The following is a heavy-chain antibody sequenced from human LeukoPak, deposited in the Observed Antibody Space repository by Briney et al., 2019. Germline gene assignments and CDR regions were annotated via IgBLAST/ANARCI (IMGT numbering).Heavy chain of an antibody. CDR2: ISSSSSYI. D-gene: IGHD6-13*01. V-gene: IGHV3-21*01. CDR1: GFTFSSYS. CDR3: AGAPSSSWYNWFDP. J-gene: IGHJ5*02. Sequence: PGGSLRLSCAASGFTFSSYSMNWVRQAPGKGLEWVSSISSSSSYIYYADSVKGRFTISRDNAKNSLYLQMNSLRAEDTAVYYCAGAPSSSWYNWFDPWGQGTLVTVSS.